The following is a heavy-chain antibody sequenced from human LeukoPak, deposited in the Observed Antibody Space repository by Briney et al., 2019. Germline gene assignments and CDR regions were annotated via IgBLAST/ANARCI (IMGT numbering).Heavy chain of an antibody. J-gene: IGHJ4*02. Sequence: PGGSLRLSCAASGFTFSSYGMHWARQAPGKGLEWVAVISYDGSNKYYADSVKGRFTISRDNSKNTLYLQMNSLRAEDTAVYYCAKGGDGYNHDDFDYWGQGTLVTVSS. V-gene: IGHV3-30*18. CDR2: ISYDGSNK. CDR3: AKGGDGYNHDDFDY. D-gene: IGHD5-24*01. CDR1: GFTFSSYG.